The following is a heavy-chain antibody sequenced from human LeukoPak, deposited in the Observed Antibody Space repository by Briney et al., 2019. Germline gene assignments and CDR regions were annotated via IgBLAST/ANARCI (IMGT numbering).Heavy chain of an antibody. CDR3: AREGGTVVIGRFDY. V-gene: IGHV3-30*02. D-gene: IGHD2-2*01. J-gene: IGHJ4*02. Sequence: GGSLRLSCAASGIDFRASGMHWVRQAPGMGLEWVTFIQTDGRDKYYAASVAGRFTSSRDNSKNTVYLNMNNLRPDDTALYYCAREGGTVVIGRFDYWGQGTLVTVSS. CDR1: GIDFRASG. CDR2: IQTDGRDK.